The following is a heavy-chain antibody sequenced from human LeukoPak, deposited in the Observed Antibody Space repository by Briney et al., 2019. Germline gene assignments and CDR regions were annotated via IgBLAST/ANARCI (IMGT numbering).Heavy chain of an antibody. CDR3: ARGHYYGSGLFDY. D-gene: IGHD3-10*01. CDR1: GGSISSGDYY. V-gene: IGHV4-30-4*01. CDR2: IYYSGST. Sequence: SQTLSLTCTVSGGSISSGDYYWSWIRQPPGKCLEWIGYIYYSGSTYYNPSLKSRVTISVDTSKNQFSLKLSSVTAADTAVYYCARGHYYGSGLFDYWGQGTLVTVSS. J-gene: IGHJ4*02.